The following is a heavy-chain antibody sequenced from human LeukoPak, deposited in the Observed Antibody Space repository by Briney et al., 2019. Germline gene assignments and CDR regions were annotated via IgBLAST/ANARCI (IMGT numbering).Heavy chain of an antibody. CDR1: GYNLARYG. D-gene: IGHD3-22*01. V-gene: IGHV1-18*01. J-gene: IGHJ4*02. CDR2: IRADNGNT. CDR3: ARGSGYYYVSDY. Sequence: ASVKVSCKASGYNLARYGMTWVRQAPGQGLEWMGWIRADNGNTNFAQKYQGRVTMTTDTSTSPAYMELRSLRSDDTAVYYCARGSGYYYVSDYWGQGTLVTVSS.